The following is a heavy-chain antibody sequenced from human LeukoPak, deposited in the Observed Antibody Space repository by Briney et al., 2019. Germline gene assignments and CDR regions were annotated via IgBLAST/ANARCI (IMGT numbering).Heavy chain of an antibody. V-gene: IGHV3-23*01. CDR1: GFTFSNYA. CDR2: ISGSGDSA. Sequence: SLRLSCAASGFTFSNYAMSWVRQAPGKGLEWVSGISGSGDSAYYADSVRGRFTISRDNSKNTVYLQMNSLRVEDTAVYYCAKMPGYYYDSSGYYRFDYWGQGTLVTVSS. CDR3: AKMPGYYYDSSGYYRFDY. J-gene: IGHJ4*02. D-gene: IGHD3-22*01.